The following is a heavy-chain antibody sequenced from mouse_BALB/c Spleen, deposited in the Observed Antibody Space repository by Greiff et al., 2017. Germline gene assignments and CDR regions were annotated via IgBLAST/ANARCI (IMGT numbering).Heavy chain of an antibody. Sequence: EVQLQQSGAELVRSGASVKLSCTASGFNIKDYYMHWVKQRPEQGLEWIGWIDPENGDTEYAPKFQGKATMTADTSSNTAYLQLSSLTSEDTAVYYCSSYGSSSFAYWGQGTLGTVSA. D-gene: IGHD1-1*01. V-gene: IGHV14-4*02. CDR2: IDPENGDT. CDR3: SSYGSSSFAY. J-gene: IGHJ3*01. CDR1: GFNIKDYY.